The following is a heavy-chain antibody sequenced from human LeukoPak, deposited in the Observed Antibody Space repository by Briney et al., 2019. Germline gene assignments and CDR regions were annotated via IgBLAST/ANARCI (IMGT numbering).Heavy chain of an antibody. CDR1: GGSISSYY. V-gene: IGHV4-59*01. CDR2: IYYSGST. J-gene: IGHJ4*02. CDR3: ARAPSYSSGWAPSDY. D-gene: IGHD6-19*01. Sequence: SETLSLTCTVSGGSISSYYWSWIRQPPGKGLEWIGYIYYSGSTNYNPSLKSRVTISVDTSKNQFSLKLSSVTAADTAVYYCARAPSYSSGWAPSDYWGQGTLVTVSS.